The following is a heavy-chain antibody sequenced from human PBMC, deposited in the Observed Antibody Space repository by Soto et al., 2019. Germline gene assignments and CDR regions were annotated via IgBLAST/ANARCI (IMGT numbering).Heavy chain of an antibody. J-gene: IGHJ4*02. Sequence: GGSLRLSCAAPGFTFSIYALHWVRQAPGKGLEWVAVMSPNGNNQYYADSVKGRFTISRDTSKSTLYLQMTSLRPDDTAVYYCAKESAYRSGWYNGWGQGTLVTVSS. CDR3: AKESAYRSGWYNG. CDR1: GFTFSIYA. D-gene: IGHD6-19*01. CDR2: MSPNGNNQ. V-gene: IGHV3-30-3*01.